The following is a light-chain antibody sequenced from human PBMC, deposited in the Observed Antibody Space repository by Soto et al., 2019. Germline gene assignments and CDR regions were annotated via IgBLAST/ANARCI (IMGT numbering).Light chain of an antibody. CDR3: AAWDDRLNASYV. V-gene: IGLV1-36*01. CDR1: SSNIGNNA. J-gene: IGLJ1*01. CDR2: YDD. Sequence: QSVLTQPPSVSDAPMQRVTISCSGSSSNIGNNAVIWYQQLPGKAPKLLIYYDDLLPSGVSDRFSGSKSGTSASLAISGLQSEDEADYYCAAWDDRLNASYVFGTGTKVTVL.